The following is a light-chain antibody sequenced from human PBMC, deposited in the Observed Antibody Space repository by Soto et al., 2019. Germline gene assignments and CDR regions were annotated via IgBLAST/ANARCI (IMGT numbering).Light chain of an antibody. V-gene: IGKV3-15*01. CDR2: RAS. Sequence: EIVMTQSPATLSVSPGERATLSCRANQSISSNLAWYQQKPGQVPRLLIYRASTSATGTPARFSGSGSGTEFTLTISRLQSEDFSVYYCQQYNNWPWTFGQGTKVEIK. CDR3: QQYNNWPWT. J-gene: IGKJ1*01. CDR1: QSISSN.